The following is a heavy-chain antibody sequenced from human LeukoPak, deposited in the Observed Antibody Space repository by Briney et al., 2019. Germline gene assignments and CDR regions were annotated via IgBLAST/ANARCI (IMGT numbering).Heavy chain of an antibody. V-gene: IGHV1-18*01. CDR2: ISAYNGNT. CDR1: GYTFTSYG. D-gene: IGHD3-10*01. J-gene: IGHJ4*02. Sequence: ASVKVSCKASGYTFTSYGISWVRQAPGPGLEWMGWISAYNGNTNYAQKLQGRVTMTTDTSTSTAYMELGSLRSDDTAVYYCARPAMVPYYFDYWGQGTLVTVSS. CDR3: ARPAMVPYYFDY.